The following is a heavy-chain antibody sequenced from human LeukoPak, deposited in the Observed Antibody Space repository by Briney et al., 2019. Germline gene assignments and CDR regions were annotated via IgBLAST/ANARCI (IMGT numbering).Heavy chain of an antibody. J-gene: IGHJ3*02. D-gene: IGHD1-26*01. V-gene: IGHV3-66*02. CDR2: IYSGGST. CDR3: ARHLIVGATEGAFDI. CDR1: GFTVSSNY. Sequence: PPGGSLRLSCAASGFTVSSNYMSWVRQPPGKGLEWVSVIYSGGSTYYADSVKGRFTISRDKSKNTLYLQMNSLRAEDTAVYYCARHLIVGATEGAFDIWGQGTMVTVSS.